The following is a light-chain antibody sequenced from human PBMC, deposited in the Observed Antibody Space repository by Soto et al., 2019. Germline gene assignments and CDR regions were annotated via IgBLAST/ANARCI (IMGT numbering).Light chain of an antibody. CDR2: GHS. CDR1: SSNIGAGYD. J-gene: IGLJ1*01. V-gene: IGLV1-40*01. Sequence: QSVLTQPPSVSGAPGQRVTISCIGSSSNIGAGYDVHWYQQLPGTAPKLLIYGHSNRPSGVPDRFSGSKSGASASLAITGLQADDEADYYCQTFDSSLRGYVFGTGTRSPS. CDR3: QTFDSSLRGYV.